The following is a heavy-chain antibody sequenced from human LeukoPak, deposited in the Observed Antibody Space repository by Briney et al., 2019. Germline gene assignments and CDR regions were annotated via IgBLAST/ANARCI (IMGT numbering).Heavy chain of an antibody. D-gene: IGHD3-9*01. J-gene: IGHJ4*02. CDR1: GFTFSSYG. CDR2: IWYDGSNK. Sequence: GGSLRLSCAASGFTFSSYGMHWVRQAPGKGLEWVAVIWYDGSNKYYADSVKGRFTISRDNSKNTLYLQMSSLRAEDTAVYYCARGSFDWLLYDLDYWGQGTLVTVSS. V-gene: IGHV3-33*01. CDR3: ARGSFDWLLYDLDY.